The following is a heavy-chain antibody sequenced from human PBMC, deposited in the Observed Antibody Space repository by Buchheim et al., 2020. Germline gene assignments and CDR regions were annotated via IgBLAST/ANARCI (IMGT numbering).Heavy chain of an antibody. CDR1: GGSFSGYY. CDR2: INHSGST. D-gene: IGHD3-3*01. CDR3: ARDGGLGSGPIYYYYGMDV. J-gene: IGHJ6*02. V-gene: IGHV4-34*01. Sequence: QVQLQQWGAGLLKPSETLSLTCAVYGGSFSGYYWSWIRQPPGKGLEWIGEINHSGSTNYNPSLKSRVTISVDTSKNQFSLKLSSVTAADTAVYYCARDGGLGSGPIYYYYGMDVWGQGTT.